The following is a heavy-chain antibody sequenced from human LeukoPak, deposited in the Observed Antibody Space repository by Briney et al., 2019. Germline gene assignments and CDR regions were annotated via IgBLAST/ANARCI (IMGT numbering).Heavy chain of an antibody. CDR2: IYYSGST. V-gene: IGHV4-59*01. CDR1: GGSISSYY. D-gene: IGHD3-22*01. CDR3: ARDAHYYDSSGYINWFDP. Sequence: SETLSLTCTVSGGSISSYYWSWLRQPPGKGLEWIGYIYYSGSTNYNPSLKSRVTISVDTSKNQFSLKLSSVTAADTAVYYCARDAHYYDSSGYINWFDPWGQGTLVTVSS. J-gene: IGHJ5*02.